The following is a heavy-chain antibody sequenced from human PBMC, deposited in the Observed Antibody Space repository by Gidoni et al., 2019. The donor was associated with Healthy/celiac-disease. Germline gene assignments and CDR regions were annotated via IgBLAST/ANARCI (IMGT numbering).Heavy chain of an antibody. J-gene: IGHJ6*02. CDR1: GFTFSSYA. V-gene: IGHV3-30-3*01. Sequence: QVQLVESGGGVVQPGRSLRLSCAASGFTFSSYAMHWVRQAPGKGLEWVAVISYDGSNKYYADSVKGRFTISRDNSKNTLYLQMNSLRAEDTAVYYCARENVVAATRGPYYYYGMDVWGQGTTVTVSS. D-gene: IGHD2-15*01. CDR3: ARENVVAATRGPYYYYGMDV. CDR2: ISYDGSNK.